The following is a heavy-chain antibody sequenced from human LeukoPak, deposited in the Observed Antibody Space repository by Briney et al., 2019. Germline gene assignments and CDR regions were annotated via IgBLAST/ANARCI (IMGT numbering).Heavy chain of an antibody. V-gene: IGHV3-74*01. CDR2: ISSDGSNT. Sequence: PGGSPRLSCAASGFIFSTYWMHWVRQVPGNGLVWVSRISSDGSNTIYADSVKGRFTISRDNANNSLSLQMNSLRGDDAAVYYCARECDLPGAYYMDVWGKGTTVTVSS. J-gene: IGHJ6*03. D-gene: IGHD7-27*01. CDR3: ARECDLPGAYYMDV. CDR1: GFIFSTYW.